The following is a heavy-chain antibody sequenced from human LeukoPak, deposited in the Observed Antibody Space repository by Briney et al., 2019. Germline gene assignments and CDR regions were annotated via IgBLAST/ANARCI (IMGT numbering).Heavy chain of an antibody. Sequence: GASVKVSCKASGYTFTGYYMHWVRQAPGQGLEWMGWINPNSGGTNYAQKFQGRVTMTRDTSISTAYMELSGLRSDDTAVYYCARGSSSGWGLFDYWGQGTLVTVSS. CDR3: ARGSSSGWGLFDY. CDR2: INPNSGGT. J-gene: IGHJ4*02. V-gene: IGHV1-2*02. D-gene: IGHD6-19*01. CDR1: GYTFTGYY.